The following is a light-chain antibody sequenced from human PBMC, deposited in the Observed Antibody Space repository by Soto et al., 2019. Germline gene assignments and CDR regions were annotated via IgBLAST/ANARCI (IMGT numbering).Light chain of an antibody. CDR3: QQYNNSPPWT. Sequence: EIVMTQSPATLSVSPGERATLSCRASQSVSNNLAWFQHKPGQAPRLLIYGASARATGIPARFSGSGSGTEFTLTISSLQSEDFAVYYCQQYNNSPPWTFGQGTKVDIK. CDR1: QSVSNN. J-gene: IGKJ1*01. V-gene: IGKV3-15*01. CDR2: GAS.